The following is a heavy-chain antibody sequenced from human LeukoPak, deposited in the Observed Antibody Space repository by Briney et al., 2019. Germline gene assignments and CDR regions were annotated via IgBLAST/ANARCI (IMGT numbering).Heavy chain of an antibody. D-gene: IGHD3-10*01. V-gene: IGHV1-2*02. CDR2: INPNSGGT. Sequence: ASVKVSCKASGYTFTGYYMHWVRQAPGQGLEWMGWINPNSGGTNYAQKFQGRVTMTRDTSISTAYMELSRLRSDDTAVYYCASIYGSGSYSKASGYWGQGTLVTVSS. CDR3: ASIYGSGSYSKASGY. CDR1: GYTFTGYY. J-gene: IGHJ4*02.